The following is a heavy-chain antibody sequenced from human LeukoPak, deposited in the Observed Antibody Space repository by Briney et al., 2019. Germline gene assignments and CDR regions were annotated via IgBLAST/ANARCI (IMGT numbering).Heavy chain of an antibody. D-gene: IGHD6-13*01. CDR3: ARDVAAAGIDY. CDR2: ISTSDTTI. Sequence: GGSLRLSCAASGFPFSSYSMNWVRPAPGKGLEWVSYISTSDTTIYYADSVKGRFTISRDIAKNSLYLQMNSLRAEDTAVYYCARDVAAAGIDYWGQGTLVTVSS. V-gene: IGHV3-48*01. CDR1: GFPFSSYS. J-gene: IGHJ4*02.